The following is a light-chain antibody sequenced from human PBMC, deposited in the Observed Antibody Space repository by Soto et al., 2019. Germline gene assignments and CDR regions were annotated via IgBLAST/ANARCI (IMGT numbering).Light chain of an antibody. CDR3: QKYVSAPFT. Sequence: DIQMTQSPSSLSASIRDRVTITCRANQDIGNSEAWYQQKPGKVPKLLIYSASTLQSGVPSRFSGSRSGTEFTLTISSLQPEDVATYYCQKYVSAPFTFGPGTKVDIK. V-gene: IGKV1-27*01. J-gene: IGKJ3*01. CDR1: QDIGNS. CDR2: SAS.